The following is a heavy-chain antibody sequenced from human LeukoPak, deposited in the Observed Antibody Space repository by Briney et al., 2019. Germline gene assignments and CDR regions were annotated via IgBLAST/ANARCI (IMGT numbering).Heavy chain of an antibody. CDR1: GFTFSSYW. CDR2: IKEDGSEK. V-gene: IGHV3-7*05. CDR3: ARGGGRHVEY. Sequence: PGGSLRLSCAASGFTFSSYWMSWVRQAPGKGLEWVANIKEDGSEKNYVDCVKGRFTISRDNAKNSLYLQMNSLRAEDTAVYYCARGGGRHVEYWGQGNLVTVSS. J-gene: IGHJ4*02. D-gene: IGHD2/OR15-2a*01.